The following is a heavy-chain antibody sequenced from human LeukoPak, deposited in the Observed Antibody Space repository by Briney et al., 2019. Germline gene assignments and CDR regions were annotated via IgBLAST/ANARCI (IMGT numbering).Heavy chain of an antibody. J-gene: IGHJ4*02. CDR1: GFTFSIYW. V-gene: IGHV3-7*03. Sequence: GVLRLSCAASGFTFSIYWMNWARQAPGKGLEWVASINHNGNVNYYVDSVKGRFIISRDNAKNSLYLQMNSLRAEDTAVYYCAREHIYDYVWGSYRPFGYWGQGTLVTVSS. CDR2: INHNGNVN. CDR3: AREHIYDYVWGSYRPFGY. D-gene: IGHD3-16*02.